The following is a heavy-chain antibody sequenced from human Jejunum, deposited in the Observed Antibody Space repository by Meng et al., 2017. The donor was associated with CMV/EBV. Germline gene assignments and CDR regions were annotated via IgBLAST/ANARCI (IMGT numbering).Heavy chain of an antibody. CDR3: ATSSSGFDFWTDY. D-gene: IGHD5-12*01. V-gene: IGHV1-2*02. CDR2: LNPNSGDT. CDR1: GSPFSNHY. J-gene: IGHJ4*02. Sequence: SGSPFSNHYMHWVRQAPGQGLEWMGWLNPNSGDTTYAQQFQGRVTMTRDTSISTAYMELSRLRSDDTAVYYCATSSSGFDFWTDYWGQGTLVTVSS.